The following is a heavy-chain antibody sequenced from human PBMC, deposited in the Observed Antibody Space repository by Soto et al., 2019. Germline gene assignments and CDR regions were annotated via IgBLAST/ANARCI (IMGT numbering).Heavy chain of an antibody. J-gene: IGHJ6*02. CDR3: ARATDRFLDYYYGVDV. CDR2: IYHGGST. D-gene: IGHD1-1*01. V-gene: IGHV4-30-2*01. CDR1: GGSISSSGYS. Sequence: QLQLQESGSGLVKSSQTLSLTCGVSGGSISSSGYSWNWIRQPPGKGLEWIGYIYHGGSTYYNPSLKSRVTISVDRSKNQFSLKLASVTAADTAVYYCARATDRFLDYYYGVDVWGQGTTVTVSS.